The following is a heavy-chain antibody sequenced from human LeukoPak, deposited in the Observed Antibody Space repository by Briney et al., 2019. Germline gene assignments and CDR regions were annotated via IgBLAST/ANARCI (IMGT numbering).Heavy chain of an antibody. CDR2: ISSSGTTI. CDR1: GFTFSSYE. V-gene: IGHV3-48*03. D-gene: IGHD6-6*01. Sequence: PGGSLRLSCAASGFTFSSYEMNWVRQAPGKGLEWVSYISSSGTTIYYADSVKGRSTISRDNAKNSLYLQMNSLRAEDTAVYYCARGRSSSSYFYYGMDVWGQGTTVTVSS. CDR3: ARGRSSSSYFYYGMDV. J-gene: IGHJ6*02.